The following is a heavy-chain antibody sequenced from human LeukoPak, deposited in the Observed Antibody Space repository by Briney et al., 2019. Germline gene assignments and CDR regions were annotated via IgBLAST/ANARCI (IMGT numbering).Heavy chain of an antibody. Sequence: GGSLRLSCAASGFTFSSYGMIWIRQAPGKGLEWVSVIYSGGSTYYADSVKGRFTISRDNSKNTLYLQMNSLRAEDTAVYYCARGGTDDGYNYRYYFDYWGQGTLVTVSS. J-gene: IGHJ4*02. CDR1: GFTFSSYG. CDR3: ARGGTDDGYNYRYYFDY. V-gene: IGHV3-53*01. CDR2: IYSGGST. D-gene: IGHD5-24*01.